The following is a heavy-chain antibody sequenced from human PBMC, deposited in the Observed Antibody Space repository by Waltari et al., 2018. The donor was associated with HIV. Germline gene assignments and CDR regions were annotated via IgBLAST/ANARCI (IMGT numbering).Heavy chain of an antibody. D-gene: IGHD3-10*01. J-gene: IGHJ6*02. Sequence: EVQLVESGGGLVKPGGSLRLSCAASGFTSSNFSMNWVGQAPGKGLVLFSSISSGSSYIYYADAVKGRFTISRDNANNSLYLQMNSLRVEDTAVYYCARVNTMVQGVRVYYYGMDVWGQGTTVTVSS. CDR3: ARVNTMVQGVRVYYYGMDV. CDR2: ISSGSSYI. V-gene: IGHV3-21*01. CDR1: GFTSSNFS.